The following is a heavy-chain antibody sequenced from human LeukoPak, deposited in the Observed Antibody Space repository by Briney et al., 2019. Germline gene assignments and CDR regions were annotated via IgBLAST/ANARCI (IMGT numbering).Heavy chain of an antibody. Sequence: PPETLSLTCTVSGGSISSGSSYWSWIRQPAGKGLEWIGRIYTSGSIDYNPSLKSRVSFSVDTSKNQFSLKLSSVTAADTAVYYCATDTYMDTFKYWGQGTLVTVSS. J-gene: IGHJ4*02. D-gene: IGHD2/OR15-2a*01. CDR1: GGSISSGSSY. CDR2: IYTSGSI. CDR3: ATDTYMDTFKY. V-gene: IGHV4-61*02.